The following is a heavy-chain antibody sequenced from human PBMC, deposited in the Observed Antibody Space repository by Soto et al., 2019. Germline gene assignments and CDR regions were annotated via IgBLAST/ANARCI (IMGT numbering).Heavy chain of an antibody. V-gene: IGHV3-30*18. Sequence: QVQLVESGGGVVQPGRSLRLSCAASGFTFSSYGMHWVRQAPGKGLEWVAVISYDGSNKYYADSVKGRFTISRDNSKNTLYLQMNSLRAEDTAVYCCAKDHSAYGVWGAYFDYWGQGTLVTVSS. CDR1: GFTFSSYG. J-gene: IGHJ4*02. CDR3: AKDHSAYGVWGAYFDY. CDR2: ISYDGSNK. D-gene: IGHD5-12*01.